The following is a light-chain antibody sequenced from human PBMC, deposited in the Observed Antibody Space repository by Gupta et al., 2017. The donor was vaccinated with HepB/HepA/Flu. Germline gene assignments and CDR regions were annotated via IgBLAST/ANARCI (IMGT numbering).Light chain of an antibody. Sequence: QSVLTQPPSVSGAPGQRVTISCSGSSSNIGARYDVHWYLQFPGKAPKLLIYGNTNRPSGVPDRFTGSKSGTSASLAITGLQAEDEADYYCQSHDSSLSAYVFGSGTKVTVL. V-gene: IGLV1-40*01. J-gene: IGLJ1*01. CDR1: SSNIGARYD. CDR3: QSHDSSLSAYV. CDR2: GNT.